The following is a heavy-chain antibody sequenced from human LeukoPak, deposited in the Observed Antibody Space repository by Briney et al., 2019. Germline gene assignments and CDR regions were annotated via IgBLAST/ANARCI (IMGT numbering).Heavy chain of an antibody. D-gene: IGHD3-10*01. CDR3: AKGGSTGLLWFGESRFDY. Sequence: GGSLRLSCAASGFTFSSYAMSWVHQAPGKGLEWVSAISGSGGSTYYADSVKGRFTISRDNSKNTLYLQMNSLRAEDTAVYYCAKGGSTGLLWFGESRFDYWGQGTLVTVSS. CDR1: GFTFSSYA. V-gene: IGHV3-23*01. CDR2: ISGSGGST. J-gene: IGHJ4*02.